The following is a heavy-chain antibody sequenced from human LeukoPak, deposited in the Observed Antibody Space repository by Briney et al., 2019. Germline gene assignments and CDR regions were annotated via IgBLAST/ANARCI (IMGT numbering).Heavy chain of an antibody. CDR3: ARGRTSYGGNRSPFDP. D-gene: IGHD4-23*01. CDR1: GGSISSGGYY. V-gene: IGHV4-30-2*01. J-gene: IGHJ5*02. Sequence: SQTLSLTCTVSGGSISSGGYYWSWIRQPPGKGLEWIGYIYHSGSTYYNPSLKSRVTISVDTSKNQFSLKLSSVTAADTAVYYCARGRTSYGGNRSPFDPWGQGTLVTVSS. CDR2: IYHSGST.